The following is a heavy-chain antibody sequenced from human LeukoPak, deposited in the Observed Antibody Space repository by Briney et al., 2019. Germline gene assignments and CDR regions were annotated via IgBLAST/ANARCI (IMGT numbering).Heavy chain of an antibody. CDR2: IYYSGRT. D-gene: IGHD2-15*01. V-gene: IGHV4-59*08. Sequence: PSETLSLTCTVSGGSISSYYWSWIRQPPGKGLEWIGYIYYSGRTKYNPSLKSRVTISVDTSKNQFSLKLSSVTAADTAVYYCARQQCNGGSCYSRAIWFDPWGQGTLVTVSS. J-gene: IGHJ5*02. CDR3: ARQQCNGGSCYSRAIWFDP. CDR1: GGSISSYY.